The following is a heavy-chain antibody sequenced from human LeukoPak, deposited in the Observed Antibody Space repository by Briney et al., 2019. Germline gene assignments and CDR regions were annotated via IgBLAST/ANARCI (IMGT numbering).Heavy chain of an antibody. CDR1: GGSFSGYY. D-gene: IGHD3-22*01. J-gene: IGHJ5*02. V-gene: IGHV4-34*01. CDR3: AKDRGYYSA. CDR2: INHSGST. Sequence: SETLSLTCAAYGGSFSGYYWSWIRQPPGKGLEWIGEINHSGSTNYNPSLKSRVTISVDTSKNQFSLKLSSVTAADTAVYYCAKDRGYYSAWGQGTLVTVSS.